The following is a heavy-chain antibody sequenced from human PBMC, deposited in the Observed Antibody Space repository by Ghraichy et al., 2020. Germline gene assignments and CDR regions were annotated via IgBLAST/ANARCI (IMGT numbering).Heavy chain of an antibody. J-gene: IGHJ4*02. CDR2: INAGNGNT. CDR3: AVGGFWSGYPSIDY. Sequence: ASVKVSCKASGYTFTSYAIHWVRQAPGQRLEWMGWINAGNGNTKYSQKFQGRVTITRATSASTAYMELSSLRSEDTAVYYCAVGGFWSGYPSIDYWGQGTLVTVSS. CDR1: GYTFTSYA. V-gene: IGHV1-3*01. D-gene: IGHD3-3*01.